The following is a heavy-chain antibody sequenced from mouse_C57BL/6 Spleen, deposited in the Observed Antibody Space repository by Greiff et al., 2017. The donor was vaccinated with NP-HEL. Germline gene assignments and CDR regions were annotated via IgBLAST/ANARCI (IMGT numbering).Heavy chain of an antibody. CDR1: GYTFTDYY. V-gene: IGHV1-26*01. D-gene: IGHD5-1*01. CDR3: ASLYRGPFAY. CDR2: INPNNGGT. J-gene: IGHJ3*01. Sequence: EVQLQQSGPELVKPGASVKISCTASGYTFTDYYMNWVKQSPGKSLEWIGDINPNNGGTSYNQKFKGKATLTVDKSSSTAYMELRSLTSEDSAVYYCASLYRGPFAYWGQGTLVTVSA.